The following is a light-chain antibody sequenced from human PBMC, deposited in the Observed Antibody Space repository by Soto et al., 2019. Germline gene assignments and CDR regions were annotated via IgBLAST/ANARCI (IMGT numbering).Light chain of an antibody. CDR3: QQYSTYSRT. Sequence: DIQMTQFPSTLSASVGDRVSITCRASQSISSWLAWYQQKPGKAPKVLIYKASRLESGVPSRFSGSGSGTEFTLTISSLQPDDFATYYFQQYSTYSRTFGQGTKVEIK. CDR2: KAS. V-gene: IGKV1-5*03. CDR1: QSISSW. J-gene: IGKJ1*01.